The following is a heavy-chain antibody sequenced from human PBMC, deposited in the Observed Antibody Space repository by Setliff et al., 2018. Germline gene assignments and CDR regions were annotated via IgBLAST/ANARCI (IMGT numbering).Heavy chain of an antibody. CDR3: AREKMATNYYYYYMDV. D-gene: IGHD5-12*01. CDR2: ISGSGGST. CDR1: GGSFSGYY. J-gene: IGHJ6*03. Sequence: ETLSLTCAVYGGSFSGYYWSWVRQAPGKGLEWVSGISGSGGSTYYADSVKGRSTISRDNARNTLYLQMNGLRADDTAVYYCAREKMATNYYYYYMDVWGKGTTVTVSS. V-gene: IGHV3-23*01.